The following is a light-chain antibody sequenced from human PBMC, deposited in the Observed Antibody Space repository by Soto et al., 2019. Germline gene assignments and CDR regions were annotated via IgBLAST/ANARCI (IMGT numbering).Light chain of an antibody. V-gene: IGKV3-20*01. CDR3: LQYGSSRWT. J-gene: IGKJ1*01. Sequence: EIVLTQTPGTLSLSPGERTTLSCRASQSVSSSYLAWYQQKPGQAPRLLIYAASSTATGIPDRFCGSGSGTDFTLTISRLEPEDFAVYSCLQYGSSRWTFGQGTKVQIK. CDR1: QSVSSSY. CDR2: AAS.